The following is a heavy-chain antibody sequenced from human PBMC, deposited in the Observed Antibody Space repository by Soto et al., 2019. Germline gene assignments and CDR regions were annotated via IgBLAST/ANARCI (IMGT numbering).Heavy chain of an antibody. CDR3: AKWDYDSSGYSVFDY. J-gene: IGHJ4*02. Sequence: GGSLRLSCAASGFTFSSYAMSWVRQAPGKGLEWVSAISGSGGSTYYAGSVKGRFTISRDNSKNTLYLQMNSLRAEDTAVYYCAKWDYDSSGYSVFDYWGQGTLVTVSS. V-gene: IGHV3-23*01. CDR2: ISGSGGST. CDR1: GFTFSSYA. D-gene: IGHD3-22*01.